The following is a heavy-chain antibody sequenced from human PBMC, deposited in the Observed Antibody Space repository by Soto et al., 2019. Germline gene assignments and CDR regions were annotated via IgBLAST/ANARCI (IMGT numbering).Heavy chain of an antibody. D-gene: IGHD2-15*01. CDR1: GGTFSSYA. V-gene: IGHV1-69*13. J-gene: IGHJ5*02. CDR2: IIPIFGTA. Sequence: GASVKVSCKASGGTFSSYAISWVRQAPGQGLEWMGGIIPIFGTANYAQKSQGRVTITADESTSTAYMELSSLRSEDTAVYYCARGAPRWHNNWLDTWGQGTLVTVSS. CDR3: ARGAPRWHNNWLDT.